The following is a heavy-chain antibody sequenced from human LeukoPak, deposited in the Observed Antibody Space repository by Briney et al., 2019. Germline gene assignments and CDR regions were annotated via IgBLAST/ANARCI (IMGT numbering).Heavy chain of an antibody. CDR3: ARGGDYRLGYFDL. CDR2: INPNSGGT. V-gene: IGHV1-2*02. CDR1: GYTFTGYY. D-gene: IGHD4-17*01. Sequence: ASVKVSCKASGYTFTGYYMHWVRQAPGQGREWMGWINPNSGGTNYAQKSQGRVTMTRDTSISTAYMELSRLRSDDTAVYYCARGGDYRLGYFDLGGRGTLVTVSS. J-gene: IGHJ2*01.